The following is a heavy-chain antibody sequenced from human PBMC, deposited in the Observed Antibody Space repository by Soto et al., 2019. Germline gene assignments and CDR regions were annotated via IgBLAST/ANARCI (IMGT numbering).Heavy chain of an antibody. V-gene: IGHV1-46*01. D-gene: IGHD6-13*01. CDR3: ARDRKEWIFPAPKRLVPLSGMDV. CDR2: INPSGGST. J-gene: IGHJ6*02. Sequence: GASVKVSCKASGYTFTSYYMHWVRQAPGQGLEWMGIINPSGGSTSYAQKFQGRVTMTRDTSTSTVYMELSSLRSEDTAVYYCARDRKEWIFPAPKRLVPLSGMDVWGQGTTVTVSS. CDR1: GYTFTSYY.